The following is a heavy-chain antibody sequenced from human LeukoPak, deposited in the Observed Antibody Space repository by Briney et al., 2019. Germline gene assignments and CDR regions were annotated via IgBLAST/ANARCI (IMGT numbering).Heavy chain of an antibody. V-gene: IGHV3-66*01. CDR1: GFTVSSNY. D-gene: IGHD6-13*01. J-gene: IGHJ4*02. CDR3: ARDIGSWRAFDY. CDR2: IYSGGST. Sequence: GGSLRLSCAASGFTVSSNYMSWVRQAPGKGLEWVSVIYSGGSTYHADSVKGRFTISRDNSKNTLYLQLNSLRAEDTAVYYCARDIGSWRAFDYWGQGTLVTVSS.